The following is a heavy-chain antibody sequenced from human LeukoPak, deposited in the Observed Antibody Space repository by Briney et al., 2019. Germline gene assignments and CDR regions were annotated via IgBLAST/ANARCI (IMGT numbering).Heavy chain of an antibody. V-gene: IGHV3-23*01. CDR1: GFTFSSYA. Sequence: DPGGSLRLSCAASGFTFSSYAMSWVRQAPGKGLEWVSAISGSGGSTYYADSVKGRFTISRDNSKNTLYLQMNSLRAEDTAVYYCAKGVSDSGYPNWFDPWGQGTLVTVSS. CDR3: AKGVSDSGYPNWFDP. D-gene: IGHD5-12*01. J-gene: IGHJ5*02. CDR2: ISGSGGST.